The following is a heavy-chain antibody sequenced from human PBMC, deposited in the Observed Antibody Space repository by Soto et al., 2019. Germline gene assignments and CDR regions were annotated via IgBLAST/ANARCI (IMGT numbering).Heavy chain of an antibody. Sequence: PLDTLSLTCTVSGCPITSGRYYWCWIRQYPGEALEWFGNIHYSGSIYYNPSLRSRLTISVDTSKNQFSLKLSSVTAADTAVYYCARDNGRENYYDSSGYWYYFDYWGQGTLVTVSS. CDR3: ARDNGRENYYDSSGYWYYFDY. CDR2: IHYSGSI. CDR1: GCPITSGRYY. V-gene: IGHV4-31*03. J-gene: IGHJ4*02. D-gene: IGHD3-22*01.